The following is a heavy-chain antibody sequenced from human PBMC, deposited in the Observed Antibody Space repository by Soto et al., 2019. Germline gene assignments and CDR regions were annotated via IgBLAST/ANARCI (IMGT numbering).Heavy chain of an antibody. CDR2: INTDGTYR. J-gene: IGHJ4*02. D-gene: IGHD3-3*01. Sequence: GGSLRLSCAASGFTFSKFWMHWVRQAPGQGLMWVSRINTDGTYRDYADSVKGRFTISRDNAKNTVFLQMNSLRAEDTAVYYCAKEMAWSDYSYWGQGSLVTVSS. CDR3: AKEMAWSDYSY. V-gene: IGHV3-74*01. CDR1: GFTFSKFW.